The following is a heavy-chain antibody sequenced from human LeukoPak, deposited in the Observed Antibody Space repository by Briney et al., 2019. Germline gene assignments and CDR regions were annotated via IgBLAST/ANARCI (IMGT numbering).Heavy chain of an antibody. CDR2: INPNSGGT. J-gene: IGHJ4*02. CDR3: ARDHDTAMAYVDY. D-gene: IGHD5-18*01. V-gene: IGHV1-2*02. CDR1: GYTFTGYY. Sequence: GASVKVSCKASGYTFTGYYMHWVRQAPGQGLEWMGWINPNSGGTNYAQKFQGRVTMTRDTSISTAYMELSRLRSDDTAVYYCARDHDTAMAYVDYWGQGTLVTVSS.